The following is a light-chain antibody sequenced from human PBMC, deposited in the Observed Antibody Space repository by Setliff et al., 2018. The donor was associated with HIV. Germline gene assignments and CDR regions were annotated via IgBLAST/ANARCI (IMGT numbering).Light chain of an antibody. CDR3: AAWDDRLNAVI. Sequence: QSVLTQPPSASGTPGQRVAISCSGTSSNIGSHTVNWYQQLPGRAPKLLIYRDDRRPSGVPDRFSGSKSGTSASLAISGLQSDDEEDYYCAAWDDRLNAVIFGGGTKLTVL. V-gene: IGLV1-44*01. J-gene: IGLJ2*01. CDR2: RDD. CDR1: SSNIGSHT.